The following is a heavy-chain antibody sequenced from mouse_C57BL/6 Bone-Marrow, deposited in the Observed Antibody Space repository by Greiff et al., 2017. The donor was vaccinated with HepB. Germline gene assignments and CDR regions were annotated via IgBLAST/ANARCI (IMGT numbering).Heavy chain of an antibody. CDR1: GYTFTSYW. D-gene: IGHD2-3*01. CDR3: ARDDGYFLYYFDY. V-gene: IGHV1-55*01. J-gene: IGHJ2*01. CDR2: IYPGSGST. Sequence: VQLQQPGAELVKPGASVKMSCKASGYTFTSYWIPWVKQRPGQGLEWIGDIYPGSGSTNYNEKFKSKATLTVETSSSTAYMQLSSLTSEDSAVYYCARDDGYFLYYFDYWGQGTTLTGSS.